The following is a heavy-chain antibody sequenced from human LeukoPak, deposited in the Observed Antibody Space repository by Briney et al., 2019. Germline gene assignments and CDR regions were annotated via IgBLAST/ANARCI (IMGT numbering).Heavy chain of an antibody. CDR1: GGSISSYY. CDR2: IYYSGST. J-gene: IGHJ6*03. Sequence: PSETLSLTCTVSGGSISSYYWSWIRQPPGKGLEWIGYIYYSGSTNYNPSLKSRVTISVDTSKNQFSLKLSSVTAADTAVYYCARDLGYCSGDSCYDYYYYMDVWGKGTTVTVSS. V-gene: IGHV4-59*01. CDR3: ARDLGYCSGDSCYDYYYYMDV. D-gene: IGHD2-15*01.